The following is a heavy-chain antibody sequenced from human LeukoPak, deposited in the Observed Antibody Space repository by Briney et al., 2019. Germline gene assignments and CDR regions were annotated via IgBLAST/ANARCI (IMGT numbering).Heavy chain of an antibody. V-gene: IGHV4-4*07. CDR3: ASVLAGGYANY. D-gene: IGHD5-12*01. Sequence: PSETLSLTCTVSGGSVSSSFWTWIRQPAGKGLEWTGRIYTSGTSNYNPSLKSRVTMSVDTSKNQFSLKLSSVTAADTAVYYCASVLAGGYANYWGQGTLVTVSS. CDR2: IYTSGTS. CDR1: GGSVSSSF. J-gene: IGHJ4*02.